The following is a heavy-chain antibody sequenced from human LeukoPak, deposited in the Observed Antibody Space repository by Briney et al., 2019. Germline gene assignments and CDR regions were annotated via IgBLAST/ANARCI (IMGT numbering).Heavy chain of an antibody. CDR3: ARGGVDYYGSGTYYLMYYFDY. CDR1: GLTFNTYG. J-gene: IGHJ4*02. CDR2: ISGSGGAT. V-gene: IGHV3-23*01. Sequence: SGGSLRLSCAASGLTFNTYGMSWVRQAPGKGLEWVSGISGSGGATYYADSVKGRFTISRDDPHNTLYLQMNSLRAEDTAVYFCARGGVDYYGSGTYYLMYYFDYWGQGALVTVSS. D-gene: IGHD3-10*01.